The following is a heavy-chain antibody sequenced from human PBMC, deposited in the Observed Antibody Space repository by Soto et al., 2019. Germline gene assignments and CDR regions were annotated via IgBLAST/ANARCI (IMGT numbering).Heavy chain of an antibody. V-gene: IGHV1-69*12. D-gene: IGHD3-10*01. CDR3: ARDLLGFGYTYGDV. J-gene: IGHJ6*01. CDR2: IIPIDATV. Sequence: QVQLVQSGAEVKKPGSSVKVSCKASGGTFSNFALISWVRQAPGQGLEWMGGIIPIDATVNYAQKFQGRITLTADELTTTAYMDLGSLSSEDTDVYYCARDLLGFGYTYGDVWGQGPTVTVSS. CDR1: GGTFSNFA.